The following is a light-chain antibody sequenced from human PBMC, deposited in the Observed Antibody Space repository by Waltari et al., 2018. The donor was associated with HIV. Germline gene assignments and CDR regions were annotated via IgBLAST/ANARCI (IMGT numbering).Light chain of an antibody. Sequence: IKMTQSPDILSVSPGEKAALSCRASQSVGSNLAWYQQKPGQAPRLLMYGASTRATGIPDRFSGGWSGTEFTLTISSLQSDDFVVYYCQQYNNWPLTFGGGTKVEIK. V-gene: IGKV3D-15*01. CDR1: QSVGSN. CDR3: QQYNNWPLT. J-gene: IGKJ4*01. CDR2: GAS.